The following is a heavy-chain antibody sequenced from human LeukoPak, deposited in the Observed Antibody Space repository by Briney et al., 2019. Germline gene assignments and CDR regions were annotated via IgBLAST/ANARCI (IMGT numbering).Heavy chain of an antibody. CDR1: GGSISSYY. D-gene: IGHD6-19*01. J-gene: IGHJ6*02. V-gene: IGHV4-59*08. CDR3: ARTSIAVAGTFPYYYYYGMDV. CDR2: IYYSGST. Sequence: SETLSLTCTVSGGSISSYYWSWIRQLPGKGLEWIGYIYYSGSTNYNPSLKSRVTISVDTSKNQFSLKLSSVTAADTAVYYCARTSIAVAGTFPYYYYYGMDVWGQGTTVTVSS.